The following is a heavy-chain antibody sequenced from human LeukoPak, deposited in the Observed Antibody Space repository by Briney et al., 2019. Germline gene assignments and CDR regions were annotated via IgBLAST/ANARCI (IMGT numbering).Heavy chain of an antibody. Sequence: GGSLRLSCAASGFTFSSYAMSWVRQAPGKGLEWVSAISGSGGSTYYADSVKGRFTISRDNSKNTLYLQMNSLRAEDTAVYYCAKVRMERFLEWLLFDYWGQGTLVTVSS. V-gene: IGHV3-23*01. CDR2: ISGSGGST. D-gene: IGHD3-3*01. J-gene: IGHJ4*02. CDR1: GFTFSSYA. CDR3: AKVRMERFLEWLLFDY.